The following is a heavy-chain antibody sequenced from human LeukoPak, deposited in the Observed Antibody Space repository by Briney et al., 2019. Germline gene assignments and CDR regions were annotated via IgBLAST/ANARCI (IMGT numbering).Heavy chain of an antibody. D-gene: IGHD5-12*01. Sequence: ASVKICCKVSGYTLTELSMHWVRQAPGKGLEWMGGFDPEDGETVYAQKFQGRVTMTEDTSTDTAYMELSSLRSEDTAVYYCATEIVATDSRYYGMDVWGQGTTVTVSS. V-gene: IGHV1-24*01. J-gene: IGHJ6*02. CDR2: FDPEDGET. CDR3: ATEIVATDSRYYGMDV. CDR1: GYTLTELS.